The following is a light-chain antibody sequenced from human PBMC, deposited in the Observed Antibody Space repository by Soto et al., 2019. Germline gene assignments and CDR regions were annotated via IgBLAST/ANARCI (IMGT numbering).Light chain of an antibody. V-gene: IGKV3-15*01. J-gene: IGKJ1*01. Sequence: EIVMTQSPATLSVSPGERATLSCRASQSVRSNLAWYHQKPGQAPRLLIYNASTRATGISARFSGSGSDTEFTLTISSLQSEDFAVYYCQQYNNWPRTFGQGTKVEIK. CDR2: NAS. CDR1: QSVRSN. CDR3: QQYNNWPRT.